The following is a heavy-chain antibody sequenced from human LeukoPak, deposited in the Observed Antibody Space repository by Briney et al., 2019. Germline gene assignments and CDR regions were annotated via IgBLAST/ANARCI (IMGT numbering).Heavy chain of an antibody. CDR3: AKDIVRKSYSGYEIFDY. CDR2: ISWNSGSI. CDR1: GFTFSNYW. J-gene: IGHJ4*02. V-gene: IGHV3-9*01. Sequence: GGSLRLSCAASGFTFSNYWMHWVRQAPGKGLVWVSGISWNSGSIGYADSVKGRFTISRDNAKNSLYLQMNSLRAEDTALYYCAKDIVRKSYSGYEIFDYWGQGTLVTVSP. D-gene: IGHD5-12*01.